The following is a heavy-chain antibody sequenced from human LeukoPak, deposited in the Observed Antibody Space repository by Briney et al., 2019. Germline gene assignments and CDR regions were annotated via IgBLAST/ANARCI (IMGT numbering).Heavy chain of an antibody. CDR3: TKETSPY. Sequence: GGSLRLSCAASGFRFSSYAMSWVRQAPGKGLEWVSAISGSGVSTYHADSVKGRFTVSRDNSKNTLYLQMSSLRAEDTAVYYCTKETSPYWGQGTLVTVSS. V-gene: IGHV3-23*01. D-gene: IGHD2-2*01. CDR2: ISGSGVST. CDR1: GFRFSSYA. J-gene: IGHJ4*02.